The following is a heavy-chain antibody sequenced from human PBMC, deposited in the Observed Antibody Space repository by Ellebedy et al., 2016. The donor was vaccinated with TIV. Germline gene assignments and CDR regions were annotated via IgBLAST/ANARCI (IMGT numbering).Heavy chain of an antibody. J-gene: IGHJ4*02. CDR3: VKASVAVVDGGEFDS. D-gene: IGHD6-19*01. CDR2: ISWNSGTT. CDR1: GFTFDDYA. Sequence: PGGSLRLSCAASGFTFDDYAMHWVRQVPGKGLEWVAGISWNSGTTAFAYSEKGRFTISRDNAKNSLYLQMNSLRPEDTALYYCVKASVAVVDGGEFDSWGQGTLVTVSS. V-gene: IGHV3-9*01.